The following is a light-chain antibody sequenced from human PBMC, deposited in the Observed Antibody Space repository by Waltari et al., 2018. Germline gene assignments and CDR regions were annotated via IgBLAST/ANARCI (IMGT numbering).Light chain of an antibody. Sequence: EIVLTQSPVILSLSPGETATLSYRASQSVTNYLAWYQQRPGQAPRLLIYHASNRATGIPARFSGSGSGTDFTLTINSLEPEDFAVYYCQQRGTWPPITFGQGTRLEIK. J-gene: IGKJ5*01. CDR3: QQRGTWPPIT. CDR1: QSVTNY. V-gene: IGKV3-11*01. CDR2: HAS.